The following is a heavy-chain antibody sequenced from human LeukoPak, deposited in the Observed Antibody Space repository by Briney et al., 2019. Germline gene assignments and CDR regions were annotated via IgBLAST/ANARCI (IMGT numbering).Heavy chain of an antibody. Sequence: GGSLRLSCAASGFTFSSYEMNWVRQAPGKGLEWVSYISSSGSTMYYADSVKGRFTVSRDSAKNSLYLQMNSLRADDTAVYYCVRDFNPAGSSSGWATCAHWGQGTLVTVSS. CDR3: VRDFNPAGSSSGWATCAH. D-gene: IGHD6-19*01. CDR1: GFTFSSYE. J-gene: IGHJ4*02. CDR2: ISSSGSTM. V-gene: IGHV3-48*03.